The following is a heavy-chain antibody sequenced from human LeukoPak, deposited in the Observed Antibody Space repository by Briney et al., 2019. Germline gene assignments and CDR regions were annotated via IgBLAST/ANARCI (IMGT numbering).Heavy chain of an antibody. CDR1: GYSFTSYW. CDR3: ARWAGSYGHTYYFDY. D-gene: IGHD5-18*01. Sequence: GESLKISCKGSGYSFTSYWIGWVRQMPGKGLEWMGIIYPGDSDTRYSPSFQGQVTISADKSISTAYLQWSSLKVSDTAMYYCARWAGSYGHTYYFDYWGQGTLVTVSS. V-gene: IGHV5-51*01. J-gene: IGHJ4*02. CDR2: IYPGDSDT.